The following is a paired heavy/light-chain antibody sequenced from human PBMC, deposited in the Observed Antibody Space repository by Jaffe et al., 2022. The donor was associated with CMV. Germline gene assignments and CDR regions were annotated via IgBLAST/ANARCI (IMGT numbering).Heavy chain of an antibody. CDR2: IYYRGYT. J-gene: IGHJ5*02. V-gene: IGHV4-39*01. Sequence: QLQLQESGPGLVKPSETLSLTCTVSGDSISSTDYYWGWIRQPPGKGLEWIGSIYYRGYTYSNPSLRSRVTMSVDTSKNQFSLKLSSVTAADTAVYYCARIQSHVAVADTWGQGTLVTVSS. CDR1: GDSISSTDYY. D-gene: IGHD6-19*01. CDR3: ARIQSHVAVADT.
Light chain of an antibody. CDR3: QQSYNTPLIT. J-gene: IGKJ5*01. CDR2: GAS. Sequence: DIQMTQSPSSLSTSVGDRVTITCRASQNISSYLNWYQQKSGKAPKLLIYGASNLQSGVPSRFSGSGSVTEFTLTISSLQPEDFATYYCQQSYNTPLITFGQGTRLDIK. V-gene: IGKV1-39*01. CDR1: QNISSY.